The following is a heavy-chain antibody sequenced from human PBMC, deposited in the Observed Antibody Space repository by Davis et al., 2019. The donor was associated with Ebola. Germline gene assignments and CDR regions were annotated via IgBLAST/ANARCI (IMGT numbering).Heavy chain of an antibody. CDR1: GFTFSSYA. CDR3: ARDSNPYYDFWSGYYDY. J-gene: IGHJ4*02. CDR2: ISGRGGST. Sequence: GESLKIPCAASGFTFSSYAMSRVRQAPGKGLEGVSAISGRGGSTYYADSVKGRFTISRDNSKNTLYLQMNSLRAEDTAVYYCARDSNPYYDFWSGYYDYWGQGTLVTVSS. V-gene: IGHV3-23*01. D-gene: IGHD3-3*01.